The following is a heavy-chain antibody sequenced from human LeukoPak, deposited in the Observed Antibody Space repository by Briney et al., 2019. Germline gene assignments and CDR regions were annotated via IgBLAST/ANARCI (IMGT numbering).Heavy chain of an antibody. Sequence: SETLSLTCAVYGGSFSGYYWSWIRQPPGKGLEWIGEINHSGSTNYNPSLKSRVTISVDTSKNQFSLKLSSVTAADTAVYYCARAEAAAGINWFDPWGQGTLVTVSS. J-gene: IGHJ5*02. D-gene: IGHD6-13*01. V-gene: IGHV4-34*01. CDR2: INHSGST. CDR3: ARAEAAAGINWFDP. CDR1: GGSFSGYY.